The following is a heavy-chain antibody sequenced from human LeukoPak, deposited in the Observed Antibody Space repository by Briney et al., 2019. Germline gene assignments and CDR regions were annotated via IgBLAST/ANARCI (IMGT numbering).Heavy chain of an antibody. D-gene: IGHD6-13*01. Sequence: PSETLSLTCTVSGGSISSSSYYWGWIRQPPGKGLEWIGYIYNTGSTNYNPSLKSRVTMSVDTSKNQFSLKLRSVTVADSAVYYCARHRAGIAGLDYWGQGTLVTVSS. CDR3: ARHRAGIAGLDY. V-gene: IGHV4-61*05. J-gene: IGHJ4*02. CDR2: IYNTGST. CDR1: GGSISSSSYY.